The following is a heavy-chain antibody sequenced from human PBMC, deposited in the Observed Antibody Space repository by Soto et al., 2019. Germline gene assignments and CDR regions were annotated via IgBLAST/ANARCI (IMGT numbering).Heavy chain of an antibody. CDR3: ARGGSSWYRPEYYYYGMDV. Sequence: ASVKVSCKASGGTFSSYAISWVRQAPGQGLEWMGGIIPIFGTANYAQKFQGRVTITADESTSTAYMELSSLRSEDTAVYYCARGGSSWYRPEYYYYGMDVWGQGNTVTVSS. V-gene: IGHV1-69*13. CDR1: GGTFSSYA. D-gene: IGHD6-13*01. J-gene: IGHJ6*02. CDR2: IIPIFGTA.